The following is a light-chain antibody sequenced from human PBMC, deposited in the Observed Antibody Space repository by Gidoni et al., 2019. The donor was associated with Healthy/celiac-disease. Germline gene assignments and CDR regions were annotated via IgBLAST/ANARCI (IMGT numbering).Light chain of an antibody. Sequence: DIQMTQSLSSLSASVGDRVTITCRASQSISSYLNWYQQKPGKAPKLLIYAASSLQSGVPSRVSGSGSVTDFTLTISSLQPEDFATYYCQQSYSTPYTFGQGTKLEIK. V-gene: IGKV1-39*01. CDR1: QSISSY. J-gene: IGKJ2*01. CDR3: QQSYSTPYT. CDR2: AAS.